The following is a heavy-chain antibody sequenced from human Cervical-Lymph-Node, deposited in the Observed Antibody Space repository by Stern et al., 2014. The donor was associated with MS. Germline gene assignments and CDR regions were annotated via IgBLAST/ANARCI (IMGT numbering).Heavy chain of an antibody. J-gene: IGHJ4*02. V-gene: IGHV1-69*01. D-gene: IGHD5-24*01. CDR3: ARGKRWLQLGFDY. CDR1: GGTFSSNA. CDR2: IIPIFGTA. Sequence: VQLEESGAEVKKPGSSVKVSCKASGGTFSSNAINWVRQAPGQGLEWMGGIIPIFGTANYAQKFQGRVTITADESTSTAYMELSSLRSEDTAVYYCARGKRWLQLGFDYWGQGTLVTVSS.